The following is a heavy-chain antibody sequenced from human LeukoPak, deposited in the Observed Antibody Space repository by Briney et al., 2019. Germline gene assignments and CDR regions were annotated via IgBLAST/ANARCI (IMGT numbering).Heavy chain of an antibody. J-gene: IGHJ4*02. D-gene: IGHD5-12*01. Sequence: AGGSLRLSCGASSFTFSSYVMSWVRQAPGKGLEWVSTVSTTGGSTYYADSVKGRFTISRDNSKDTLYLQMNSLRTEDTALYYCAKNRWGSVATPDSWGQGTLVTVSS. CDR2: VSTTGGST. V-gene: IGHV3-23*01. CDR1: SFTFSSYV. CDR3: AKNRWGSVATPDS.